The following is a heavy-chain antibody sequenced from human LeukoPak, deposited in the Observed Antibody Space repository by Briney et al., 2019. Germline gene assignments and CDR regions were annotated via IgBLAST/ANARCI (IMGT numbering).Heavy chain of an antibody. Sequence: GASVKVSCKASGYTFTGYYMHWVRQAPGQGLEWMGWINPNSGGTSYAQKFQGRVTMTRDTSISTAYMELSRLRSDDTAVYYCAREGSSSSKGANIDYWGQGTLVTVSS. CDR3: AREGSSSSKGANIDY. D-gene: IGHD6-6*01. CDR1: GYTFTGYY. CDR2: INPNSGGT. J-gene: IGHJ4*02. V-gene: IGHV1-2*02.